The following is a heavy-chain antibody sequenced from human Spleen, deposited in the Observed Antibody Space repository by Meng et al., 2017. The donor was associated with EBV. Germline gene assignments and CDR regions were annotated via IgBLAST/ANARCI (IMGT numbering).Heavy chain of an antibody. J-gene: IGHJ4*02. D-gene: IGHD6-13*01. V-gene: IGHV3-23*04. CDR3: AKVERIRYSSTWSIDY. CDR2: IGGSGAPT. Sequence: VRRVGSGGAWAKPGESLRLSCAGSGFTFSDYYMSWIRQAPGKGLEWVSAIGGSGAPTYYADSVKGRFTISRDNSRNTVYLQMNSLRAEDTAVYYCAKVERIRYSSTWSIDYWGQGTLVTVSS. CDR1: GFTFSDYY.